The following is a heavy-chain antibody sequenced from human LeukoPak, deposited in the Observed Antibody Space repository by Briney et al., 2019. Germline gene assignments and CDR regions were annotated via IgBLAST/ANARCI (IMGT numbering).Heavy chain of an antibody. CDR1: GFTVSSNY. Sequence: GGSLRLSCAASGFTVSSNYMSWVRQAPGKGLEWVSSISRSGESTFYADSVRGRFTISRDNSKNTVSLQMESLRAEDTALYYCAKDYAVGSIDYWGQGTLVTVSS. V-gene: IGHV3-23*01. J-gene: IGHJ4*02. CDR3: AKDYAVGSIDY. D-gene: IGHD3-16*01. CDR2: ISRSGEST.